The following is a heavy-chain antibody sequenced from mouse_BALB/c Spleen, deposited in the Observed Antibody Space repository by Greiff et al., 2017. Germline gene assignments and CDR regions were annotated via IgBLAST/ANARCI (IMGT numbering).Heavy chain of an antibody. V-gene: IGHV7-3*02. CDR3: ARDINYRSLYAMDY. CDR1: GFTFTDYY. J-gene: IGHJ4*01. CDR2: IRNKANGYTT. Sequence: EVKLMESGGGLVQPGGSLRLSCATSGFTFTDYYMSWVRQPPGKALEWLGFIRNKANGYTTEYSASVKGRFTISRDNSQSILYLQMNTLRAEDSATYYCARDINYRSLYAMDYWGQGTSVTVSS. D-gene: IGHD2-14*01.